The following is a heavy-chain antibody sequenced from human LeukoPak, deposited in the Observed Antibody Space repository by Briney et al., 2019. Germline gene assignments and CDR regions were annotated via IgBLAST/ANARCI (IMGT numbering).Heavy chain of an antibody. Sequence: PSQTLSLTCTVSGGSISSGDYYWSWIRQPPGKGLECIGCIYYSGSTSYYPSLKSRVTISVDTSKNQFSLKLSSVTAADTAVYYCARGAVWSDPWGQGTLVTVSA. J-gene: IGHJ5*02. CDR2: IYYSGST. D-gene: IGHD6-19*01. CDR1: GGSISSGDYY. V-gene: IGHV4-30-4*01. CDR3: ARGAVWSDP.